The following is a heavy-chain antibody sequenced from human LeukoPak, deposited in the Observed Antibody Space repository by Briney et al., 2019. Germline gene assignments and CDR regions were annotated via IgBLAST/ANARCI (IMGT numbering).Heavy chain of an antibody. J-gene: IGHJ4*02. CDR1: GFTFSSSA. CDR2: ISASGGST. CDR3: AKDFEGRLQPLDY. V-gene: IGHV3-23*01. D-gene: IGHD5-24*01. Sequence: GGSLRLSCAASGFTFSSSAMSWVRQVPGKGLEWVSGISASGGSTSYADSVRGRFTISRDNSKNTLYVQMNSLRDEDTAVYYCAKDFEGRLQPLDYWGQGTLVTVSS.